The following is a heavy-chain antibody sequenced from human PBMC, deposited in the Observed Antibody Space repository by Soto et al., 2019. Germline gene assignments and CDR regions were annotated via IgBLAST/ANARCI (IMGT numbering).Heavy chain of an antibody. CDR1: GFTFSSYG. CDR2: IWYDGSNK. V-gene: IGHV3-33*01. J-gene: IGHJ3*02. D-gene: IGHD1-26*01. Sequence: PGGSLSLSCAASGFTFSSYGMHWVRQAPGKGLEWVAVIWYDGSNKYYADSVKGRFTISRDNSKNTLYLQMNSLRAEDTAVYYCARDELFSGSYPQAFDIWGQGTMVTVSS. CDR3: ARDELFSGSYPQAFDI.